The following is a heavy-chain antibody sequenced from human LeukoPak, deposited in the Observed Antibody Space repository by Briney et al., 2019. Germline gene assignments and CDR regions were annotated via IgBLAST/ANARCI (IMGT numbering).Heavy chain of an antibody. J-gene: IGHJ1*01. V-gene: IGHV4-59*01. CDR3: ARGGAARLHFQN. CDR2: IYHSGST. Sequence: SETLSLTCSVSGVSISSFYWSWIRQPPGKGLEWIGYIYHSGSTNSNPSLKSRVTISVDTSKNQFSLNLNSVTAADTAVYYCARGGAARLHFQNWGQGTLVTVSS. D-gene: IGHD6-6*01. CDR1: GVSISSFY.